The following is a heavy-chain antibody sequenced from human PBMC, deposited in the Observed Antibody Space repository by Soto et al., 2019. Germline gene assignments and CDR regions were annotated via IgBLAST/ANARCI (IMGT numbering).Heavy chain of an antibody. J-gene: IGHJ4*02. CDR2: ISGTGGSK. CDR1: GLSFSSYA. CDR3: AKIFAVGGMVISDY. Sequence: PGGSLRLSCAASGLSFSSYAMSWVRQAPGKGLEWVSTISGTGGSKYYADSVKGRFTISRDNSNNTVHLQMNSLRAEDTAVYYCAKIFAVGGMVISDYWGQGTLVTVSS. D-gene: IGHD2-21*01. V-gene: IGHV3-23*01.